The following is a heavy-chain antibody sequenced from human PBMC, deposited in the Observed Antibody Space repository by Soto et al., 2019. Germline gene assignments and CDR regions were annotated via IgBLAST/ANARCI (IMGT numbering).Heavy chain of an antibody. Sequence: GGSLRLSCAASGFTFSSYSMNWVRQAPGKGLEWVSYISSSSSTIYYADSVKGRFTISRDNAKNSLYLQMNSLRAEDTAVYYCAREARFDYGDPFDYWGQGTLVTVSS. CDR1: GFTFSSYS. CDR2: ISSSSSTI. CDR3: AREARFDYGDPFDY. J-gene: IGHJ4*02. V-gene: IGHV3-48*01. D-gene: IGHD4-17*01.